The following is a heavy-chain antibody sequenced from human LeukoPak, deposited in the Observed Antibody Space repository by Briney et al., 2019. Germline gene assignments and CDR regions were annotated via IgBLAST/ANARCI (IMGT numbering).Heavy chain of an antibody. D-gene: IGHD3-22*01. CDR1: GFTFSNHA. V-gene: IGHV3-23*01. CDR2: IGASGADT. Sequence: GGSLRLSCEASGFTFSNHAMASVRQAPGKGLGWDSVIGASGADTYYSDSVKGRFNVSRDNSKDTLFLHMSSLRAEDTLVYFCATRPRDSSGYYLGAFDGWGQGTTVTVSS. CDR3: ATRPRDSSGYYLGAFDG. J-gene: IGHJ3*01.